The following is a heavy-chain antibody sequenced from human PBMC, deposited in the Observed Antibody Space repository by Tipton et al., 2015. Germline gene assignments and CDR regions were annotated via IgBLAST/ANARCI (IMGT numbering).Heavy chain of an antibody. CDR2: ISWNSGNI. J-gene: IGHJ4*02. D-gene: IGHD1-20*01. CDR1: GFSFDDYS. CDR3: AKDFVIRGINWYVFDD. Sequence: SLRLSCAASGFSFDDYSMHWVRQLPGKGLEWVSGISWNSGNIGYADSVQGRFSISRDNAKNSLYLQMHSLRPEDTALYYCAKDFVIRGINWYVFDDWGQGTLVTVSS. V-gene: IGHV3-9*01.